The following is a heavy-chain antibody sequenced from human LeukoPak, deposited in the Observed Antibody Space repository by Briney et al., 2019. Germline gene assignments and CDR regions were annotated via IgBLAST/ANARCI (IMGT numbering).Heavy chain of an antibody. CDR2: IWYDGSNK. Sequence: GRSLRLSCAASGFTFSSYGMPWVRQAPGKGLEWVAVIWYDGSNKYYADSVKGRFTISRDNSKNTLYLQMNSLRAEDTAVYYCARPLRGSDIVVVPAAQRHNWFDPWGQGTLVTVSS. CDR3: ARPLRGSDIVVVPAAQRHNWFDP. V-gene: IGHV3-33*01. CDR1: GFTFSSYG. J-gene: IGHJ5*02. D-gene: IGHD2-2*01.